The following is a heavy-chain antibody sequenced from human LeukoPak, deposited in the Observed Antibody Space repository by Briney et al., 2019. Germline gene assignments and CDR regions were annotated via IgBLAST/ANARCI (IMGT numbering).Heavy chain of an antibody. V-gene: IGHV4-61*02. CDR2: IYTSGTT. CDR1: GGSISSGSYY. D-gene: IGHD1-1*01. Sequence: SQTLSLTCTVSGGSISSGSYYWSWIRKPAGKGLEWIGRIYTSGTTNYNPSLKSRVSMSIDTSKNQFSLNLSSLTATDTAVYHCARTSSGKTEHWGQGTLVTVSS. CDR3: ARTSSGKTEH. J-gene: IGHJ1*01.